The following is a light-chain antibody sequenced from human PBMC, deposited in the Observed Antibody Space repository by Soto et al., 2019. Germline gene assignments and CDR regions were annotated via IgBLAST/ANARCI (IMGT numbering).Light chain of an antibody. V-gene: IGKV1-33*01. J-gene: IGKJ3*01. Sequence: DIQMTQSPSSLSASVGARVSITCQASQDIGTSLSWFHHKPGRAPKLLIYGASYLETGVPSRFRGSGSGTDFTFSITSLQPEDIATYYCQHYNNLPPLTFGPGTIVDIK. CDR3: QHYNNLPPLT. CDR2: GAS. CDR1: QDIGTS.